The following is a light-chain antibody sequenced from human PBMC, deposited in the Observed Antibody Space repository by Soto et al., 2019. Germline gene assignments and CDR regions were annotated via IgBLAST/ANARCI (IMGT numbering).Light chain of an antibody. CDR3: SSYAGSNNRV. CDR1: SSDVGGYNY. CDR2: AVS. V-gene: IGLV2-8*01. J-gene: IGLJ3*02. Sequence: QSALTQPPSASGSLGQSVTISCTGTSSDVGGYNYVSWYQQHPGKAPKLIIYAVSNRSSEVPGRFSGSKSGNTASLTVSGLQAEDEADYYCSSYAGSNNRVFGGGTKLTVL.